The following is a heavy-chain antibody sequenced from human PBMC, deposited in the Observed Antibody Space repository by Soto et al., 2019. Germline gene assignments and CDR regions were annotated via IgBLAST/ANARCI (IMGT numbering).Heavy chain of an antibody. V-gene: IGHV1-18*01. CDR2: ISAYNGNT. J-gene: IGHJ4*02. CDR1: GYTFTSYG. D-gene: IGHD3-22*01. CDR3: AREARYYYDSSGSDY. Sequence: ASVKVSCKASGYTFTSYGISWVRQAPGQGLEWMGWISAYNGNTNYAQKLQGRVTMTTDTSTSTAYMELRSLRSDDTAVYYCAREARYYYDSSGSDYWGQGTLVTVSS.